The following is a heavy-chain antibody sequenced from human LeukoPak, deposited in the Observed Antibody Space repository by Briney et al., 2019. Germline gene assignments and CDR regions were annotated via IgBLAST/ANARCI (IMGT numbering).Heavy chain of an antibody. J-gene: IGHJ5*02. V-gene: IGHV4-4*07. CDR1: GGSISSYY. D-gene: IGHD1-26*01. CDR3: ARWDVTGWFDP. Sequence: SETLSLACTVSGGSISSYYWSWIRQPAGKGLEWIGRIYTSGSTNYNPSLKSRVTISVDTSKNQFSLKLSSVTAADTAVYYCARWDVTGWFDPWGQGTLVTVSS. CDR2: IYTSGST.